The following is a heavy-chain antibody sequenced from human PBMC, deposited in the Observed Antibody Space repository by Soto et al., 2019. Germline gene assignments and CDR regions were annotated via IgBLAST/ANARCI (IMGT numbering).Heavy chain of an antibody. Sequence: EVQLVESGGGLVQPGGSLRLCCAASGFTLSSYSMHWVRQAPGKGLEWVSYISGSGGTIYYADSVKGRFTISRDNAKKSLSVQMNSLRDEVTAVYFGARETGLSSSGWSYYFDFCGQGTRVTVSS. J-gene: IGHJ4*02. CDR3: ARETGLSSSGWSYYFDF. D-gene: IGHD6-19*01. CDR1: GFTLSSYS. CDR2: ISGSGGTI. V-gene: IGHV3-48*02.